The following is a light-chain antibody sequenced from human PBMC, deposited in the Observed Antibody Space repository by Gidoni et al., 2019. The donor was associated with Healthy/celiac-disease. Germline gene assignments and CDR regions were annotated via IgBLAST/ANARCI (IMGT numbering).Light chain of an antibody. CDR2: AAS. CDR1: QSISSY. Sequence: DIQMTQSPSSLSASVGDRVTITCRASQSISSYLNWYQQKPGKAPKLLIYAASSLQSVVPSRFTGSRSGTDFTLTISSLQPEDFATYYCQQSYSTPPYPFGQGTQLEIK. V-gene: IGKV1-39*01. CDR3: QQSYSTPPYP. J-gene: IGKJ2*01.